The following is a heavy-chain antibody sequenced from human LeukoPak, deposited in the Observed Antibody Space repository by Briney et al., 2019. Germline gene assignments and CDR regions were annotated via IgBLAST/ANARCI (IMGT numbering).Heavy chain of an antibody. CDR3: AFRGGRLDYYFDY. Sequence: QAGGSLRLSCAASGFTFSSYWMSWVRQAPGKGLEWVANIKQDGSEKYYVDSVKGRFTISRDNAKNSLYLQMNSLRTEDSAMYFWAFRGGRLDYYFDYWGQGTLVTVSS. CDR1: GFTFSSYW. D-gene: IGHD3-10*01. J-gene: IGHJ4*02. V-gene: IGHV3-7*01. CDR2: IKQDGSEK.